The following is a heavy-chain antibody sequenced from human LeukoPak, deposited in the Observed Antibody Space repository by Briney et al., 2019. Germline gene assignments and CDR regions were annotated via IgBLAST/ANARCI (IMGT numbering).Heavy chain of an antibody. Sequence: ASVKVSCKVSGYTLTELSMHWVRQPPGKGLEWMGGFDPEDGETIYAQKFQGRVTMTEDTSTDTAYMELSSLRSEDTAVYYCATDAFDRYNWNRPCYRYWGQGTLVTVSS. CDR2: FDPEDGET. D-gene: IGHD1-20*01. J-gene: IGHJ4*02. CDR1: GYTLTELS. CDR3: ATDAFDRYNWNRPCYRY. V-gene: IGHV1-24*01.